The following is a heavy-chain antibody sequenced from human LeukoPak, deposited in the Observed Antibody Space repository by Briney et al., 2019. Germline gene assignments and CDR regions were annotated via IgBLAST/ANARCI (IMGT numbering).Heavy chain of an antibody. CDR3: AKDVWSGSYRVRPFDY. D-gene: IGHD1-26*01. Sequence: KPGGSLRLSCAASGFTFSSYTMNWVRQAPGKGLEWVSSISSSSSYIYYADSVKGRFTISRDNAKNSLYLQMNSLRAEDTAVYYCAKDVWSGSYRVRPFDYWGQGTLVTVSS. V-gene: IGHV3-21*01. CDR2: ISSSSSYI. J-gene: IGHJ4*02. CDR1: GFTFSSYT.